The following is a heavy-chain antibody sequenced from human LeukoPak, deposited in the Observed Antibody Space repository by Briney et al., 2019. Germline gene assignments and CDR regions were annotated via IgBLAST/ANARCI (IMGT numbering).Heavy chain of an antibody. D-gene: IGHD1-26*01. Sequence: GGSLRLSCAASGFTFSSYWMHWVRQAPGKGLVWVSRINSDGSSTSYADSVKGRFTISRDNAKNTLYLQMNSLRAEDTAVYYCARVGATIYYYYYMDVWGKGTTVTVSS. J-gene: IGHJ6*03. CDR1: GFTFSSYW. V-gene: IGHV3-74*01. CDR2: INSDGSST. CDR3: ARVGATIYYYYYMDV.